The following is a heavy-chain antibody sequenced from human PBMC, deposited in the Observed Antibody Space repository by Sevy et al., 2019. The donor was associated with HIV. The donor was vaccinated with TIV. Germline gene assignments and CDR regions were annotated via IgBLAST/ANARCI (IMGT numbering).Heavy chain of an antibody. J-gene: IGHJ5*02. D-gene: IGHD6-13*01. V-gene: IGHV4-59*01. CDR3: ARDSGEQQRVLTGFDP. CDR2: IYYSGST. Sequence: SETLSLTCTVSGGSINSDHWNWIRQPPGKGLEWIGYIYYSGSTNYNPSLKSRVTISVDTSKNQFSLKLSSVTAADTAVYYCARDSGEQQRVLTGFDPWGQGTLVTVSS. CDR1: GGSINSDH.